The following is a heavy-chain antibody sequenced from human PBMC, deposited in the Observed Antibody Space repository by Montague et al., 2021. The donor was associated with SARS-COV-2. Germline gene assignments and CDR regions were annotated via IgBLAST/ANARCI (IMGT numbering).Heavy chain of an antibody. Sequence: SETLSLTCAVSGGSMNNKGYYWVWVRQPPGKGLEWLGSVSVNFNTYYNPSLKSRVTIFLDTSKNLFSLRLESVTAADTAVYYCARRRAAAGGGDGYLDFWGHGTLVTVSS. V-gene: IGHV4-39*02. D-gene: IGHD6-13*01. CDR3: ARRRAAAGGGDGYLDF. CDR2: VSVNFNT. J-gene: IGHJ2*01. CDR1: GGSMNNKGYY.